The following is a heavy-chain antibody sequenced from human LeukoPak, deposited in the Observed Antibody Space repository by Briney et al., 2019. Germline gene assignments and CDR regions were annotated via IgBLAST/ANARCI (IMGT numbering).Heavy chain of an antibody. D-gene: IGHD6-13*01. Sequence: HTGGSLRLSCAASGFTFSSYGMHWVRQAPGKGLEWVAFIRCDGSNKYYADSVKGRFTISRDNSKNTLYLQMNSLRAEDTAVYYCAKDLAGSSPYYFDYWGQGTLVTVSS. V-gene: IGHV3-30*02. CDR1: GFTFSSYG. CDR3: AKDLAGSSPYYFDY. CDR2: IRCDGSNK. J-gene: IGHJ4*02.